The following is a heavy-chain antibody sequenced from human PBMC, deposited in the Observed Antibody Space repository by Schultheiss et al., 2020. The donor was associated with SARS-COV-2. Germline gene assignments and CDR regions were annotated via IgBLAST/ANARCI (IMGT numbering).Heavy chain of an antibody. J-gene: IGHJ1*01. CDR3: ARDSDCSGGSCYSHFQH. Sequence: GESLKISCAASGFTFSDHYMDWVRQAPGKGLEWVGRSKNKVNSYTTEYAASVKGRFTISRDDSKNLLYLQMNSLRAEDTAVYYCARDSDCSGGSCYSHFQHWGQGTLVTVSS. V-gene: IGHV3-72*01. CDR1: GFTFSDHY. CDR2: SKNKVNSYTT. D-gene: IGHD2-15*01.